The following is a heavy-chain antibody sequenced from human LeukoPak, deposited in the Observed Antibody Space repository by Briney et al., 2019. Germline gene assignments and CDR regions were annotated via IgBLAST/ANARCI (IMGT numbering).Heavy chain of an antibody. CDR2: IYYSGTT. CDR1: GGSISSSSHY. Sequence: SETLSLTCTVSGGSISSSSHYWGWIRQPPGKGLEWIVSIYYSGTTAYNPSLKSRVTISVDTSKNQFSLKLSSVTAADTAVYYCVRWQSGSMVHTPWGQGTLVTVSS. J-gene: IGHJ5*02. V-gene: IGHV4-39*01. CDR3: VRWQSGSMVHTP. D-gene: IGHD6-13*01.